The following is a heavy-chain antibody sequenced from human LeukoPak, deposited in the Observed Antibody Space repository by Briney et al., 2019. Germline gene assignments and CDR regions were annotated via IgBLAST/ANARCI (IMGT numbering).Heavy chain of an antibody. CDR1: GCTFSSYW. D-gene: IGHD1-14*01. J-gene: IGHJ4*02. V-gene: IGHV3-7*04. CDR2: IKEDGSER. CDR3: ARLNRDYFDY. Sequence: PGGSLRLSCVASGCTFSSYWMTWVRQPPGKGLEWVANIKEDGSERRYLDSVEGRFTFSRDNAKNSMSLQMTFLKAEDTAVYFCARLNRDYFDYWGRGALVTVSS.